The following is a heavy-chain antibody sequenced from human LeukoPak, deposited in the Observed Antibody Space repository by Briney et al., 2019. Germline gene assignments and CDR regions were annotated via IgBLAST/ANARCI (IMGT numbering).Heavy chain of an antibody. D-gene: IGHD6-13*01. Sequence: PGGSLRLSCAASGFTFSSYAMSWVRQAPGKGLEWVSAISGSGGSTYYADSVKGRFTISRDNSKNTLYLQMNSLRAEDTAVYYCAKDMYPYSSSWLEFPDAFDIWGQGTMVTVSS. V-gene: IGHV3-23*01. CDR1: GFTFSSYA. J-gene: IGHJ3*02. CDR3: AKDMYPYSSSWLEFPDAFDI. CDR2: ISGSGGST.